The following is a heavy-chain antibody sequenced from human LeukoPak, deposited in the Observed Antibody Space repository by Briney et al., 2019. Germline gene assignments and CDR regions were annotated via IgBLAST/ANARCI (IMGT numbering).Heavy chain of an antibody. CDR3: ARQSYYYDSSGYYPDY. V-gene: IGHV4-39*01. CDR1: GGSISSSSYY. CDR2: IYYSGST. Sequence: PSETLSLTCTVSGGSISSSSYYWGWIRQPPGKGLEWIGGIYYSGSTYHNPSLKSRVTISVDTSKNQFSLKLSSVTAADTAVYYCARQSYYYDSSGYYPDYWGQGTLVTVSS. J-gene: IGHJ4*02. D-gene: IGHD3-22*01.